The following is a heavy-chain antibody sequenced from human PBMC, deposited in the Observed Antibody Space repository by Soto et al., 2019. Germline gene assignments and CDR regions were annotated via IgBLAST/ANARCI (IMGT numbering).Heavy chain of an antibody. V-gene: IGHV3-30-3*01. CDR2: ISYDGSNK. CDR3: ARQPWGDFWSGSNWFDH. D-gene: IGHD3-3*01. J-gene: IGHJ5*02. CDR1: GFTFSSYA. Sequence: QVQLVESGGGVVQRGRSLILSCAASGFTFSSYAMHWVRQAPGKGLEWVAVISYDGSNKYYADSVKGRFTISRDNSKKRLYLQMNRLRAEDTVVYYCARQPWGDFWSGSNWFDHWGQRSLVTESS.